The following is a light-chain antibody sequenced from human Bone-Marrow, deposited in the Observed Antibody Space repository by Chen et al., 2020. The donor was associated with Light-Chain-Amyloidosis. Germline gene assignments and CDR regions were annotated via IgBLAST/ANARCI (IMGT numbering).Light chain of an antibody. V-gene: IGKV3-20*01. Sequence: EIVLTQSPGTLSLSPGEGANLSCRASQTISSNYLTWYQQKFGQAPRVLIYGSSSRATGIPDRLTDSGWGTDFTITINRLEPEDCAMYYCEQDGTQPRSFGGGTRVESK. J-gene: IGKJ4*01. CDR3: EQDGTQPRS. CDR2: GSS. CDR1: QTISSNY.